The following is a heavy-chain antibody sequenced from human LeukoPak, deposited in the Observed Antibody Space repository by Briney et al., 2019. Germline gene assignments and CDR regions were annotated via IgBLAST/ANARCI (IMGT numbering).Heavy chain of an antibody. J-gene: IGHJ4*02. Sequence: SGGSLRLSCAASGFSFSNYAMSWVRQAPGKGLEWVLVVYGGDATYYADSVKGRFTISRDSSKNTLYLQMNSLRAEDTAVYYCARRSYDTSGYSAFDYWGQGTLVTVSS. CDR3: ARRSYDTSGYSAFDY. V-gene: IGHV3-66*04. CDR1: GFSFSNYA. D-gene: IGHD3-22*01. CDR2: VYGGDAT.